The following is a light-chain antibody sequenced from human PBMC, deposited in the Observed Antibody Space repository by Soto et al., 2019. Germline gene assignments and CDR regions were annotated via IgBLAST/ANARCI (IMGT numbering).Light chain of an antibody. J-gene: IGKJ1*01. CDR1: QSVSSSY. CDR3: QQRSNWPRWT. Sequence: EIVLTQYTGTLSLSPGERATLSCRAIQSVSSSYLAWYQQKPGQAPRLLIYGASTTATGIPARFSGSGSGTEFTLTISSLQSEDFAVYYCQQRSNWPRWTFGQGTMVDIK. V-gene: IGKV3D-20*02. CDR2: GAS.